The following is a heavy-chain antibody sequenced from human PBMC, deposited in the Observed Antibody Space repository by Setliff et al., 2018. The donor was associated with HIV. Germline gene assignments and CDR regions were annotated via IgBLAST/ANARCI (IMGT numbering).Heavy chain of an antibody. D-gene: IGHD2-8*01. Sequence: PGESLKISCKGSGYSFANYWVGWVRQMPGRGLEWMGIIYPIDSDTKYSPSFWGRVTISVDKSTNTAYLHWNSLRPADTAMYYCARGMVFTRRYDAFDIWGQGTMVTVSS. J-gene: IGHJ3*02. CDR1: GYSFANYW. CDR2: IYPIDSDT. V-gene: IGHV5-51*01. CDR3: ARGMVFTRRYDAFDI.